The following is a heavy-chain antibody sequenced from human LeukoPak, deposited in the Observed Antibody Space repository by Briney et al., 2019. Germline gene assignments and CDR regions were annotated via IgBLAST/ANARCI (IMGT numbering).Heavy chain of an antibody. CDR2: IYAGESDT. V-gene: IGHV5-51*01. CDR3: ARKYGRGNYYFDY. CDR1: GYSFTNYC. J-gene: IGHJ4*02. D-gene: IGHD3-16*01. Sequence: GESLKISCKGSGYSFTNYCIGWVRQMPGKGLEWMGIIYAGESDTRYSPSFQGQVTISADKSISTAYLQWSSLKASDTAMYYCARKYGRGNYYFDYWGQGTLVTVSS.